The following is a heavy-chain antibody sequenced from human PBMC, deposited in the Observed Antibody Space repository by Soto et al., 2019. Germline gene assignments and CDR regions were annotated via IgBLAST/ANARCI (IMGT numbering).Heavy chain of an antibody. Sequence: ASVKVSCKASGYTLTSYAMHWVRQAPGQRLEWMGWINAGNGNTKYSQKFQGRVTITRDTSASTAYMELSSLRSEDTAVYYCARSSGWYVWFDPWGQGTLVTVS. CDR1: GYTLTSYA. CDR2: INAGNGNT. D-gene: IGHD6-13*01. J-gene: IGHJ5*02. CDR3: ARSSGWYVWFDP. V-gene: IGHV1-3*01.